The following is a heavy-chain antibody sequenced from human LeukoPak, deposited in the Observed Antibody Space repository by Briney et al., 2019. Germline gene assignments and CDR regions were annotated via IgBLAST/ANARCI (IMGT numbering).Heavy chain of an antibody. V-gene: IGHV4-59*01. CDR3: AKDWELGS. D-gene: IGHD1-26*01. CDR1: GASISSYY. Sequence: SEALSLICSVSGASISSYYWNWIRQPPGKGLEWIGNIYIRGSTNYNPSLESRVTISLDTSEDQFSLKLTSVTAADTAFYYCAKDWELGSWGQGTLVTVSS. CDR2: IYIRGST. J-gene: IGHJ5*02.